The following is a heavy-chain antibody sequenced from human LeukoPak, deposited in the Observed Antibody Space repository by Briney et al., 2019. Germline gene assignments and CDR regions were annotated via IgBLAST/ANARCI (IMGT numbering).Heavy chain of an antibody. D-gene: IGHD5-18*01. CDR2: IIPIFGTA. Sequence: GASVKVSCKASGGTFSSYAISWVRQAPGQGLEWMGGIIPIFGTANYAQKFQGGVTITADESTSTAYMELSSLRSEDTAVYYCARGGYSYGLRYYYYYMDVWGKGTTVTVSS. CDR3: ARGGYSYGLRYYYYYMDV. J-gene: IGHJ6*03. V-gene: IGHV1-69*13. CDR1: GGTFSSYA.